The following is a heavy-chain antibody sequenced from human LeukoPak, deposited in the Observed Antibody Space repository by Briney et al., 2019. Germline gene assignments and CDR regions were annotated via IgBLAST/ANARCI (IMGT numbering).Heavy chain of an antibody. V-gene: IGHV3-7*01. CDR1: GFTLSIAW. D-gene: IGHD3-16*01. CDR3: ARDGGWGYYDL. Sequence: GGSLRLSCVASGFTLSIAWVTWVRQAPGKGLEWVANIDKHGNGKYYVDSVRGRFAISRDYANNSVFLQMSSLRAEDTAVYYCARDGGWGYYDLWGQGTPVTVSS. J-gene: IGHJ4*02. CDR2: IDKHGNGK.